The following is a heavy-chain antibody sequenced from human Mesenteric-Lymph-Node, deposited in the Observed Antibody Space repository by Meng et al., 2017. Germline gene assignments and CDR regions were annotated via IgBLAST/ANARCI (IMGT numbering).Heavy chain of an antibody. D-gene: IGHD3-10*01. V-gene: IGHV3-20*04. CDR3: ARVSGLWFGDPFDY. CDR1: GFTFDDYG. CDR2: INWNGGST. Sequence: GESLKISCAASGFTFDDYGMSWVRQAPGKGLEWVSGINWNGGSTGYVDSVKGRFTISRDNAKNSLYLQMNSLRAEDTALYYCARVSGLWFGDPFDYWGQGTLVTVSS. J-gene: IGHJ4*02.